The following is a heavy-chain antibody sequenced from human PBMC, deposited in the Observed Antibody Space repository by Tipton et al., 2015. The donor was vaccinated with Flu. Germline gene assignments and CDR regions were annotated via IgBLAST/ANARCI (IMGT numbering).Heavy chain of an antibody. CDR1: NGPINYFY. Sequence: TLSLTCSVSNGPINYFYWSWIRQPAGKGLEWIGRIYPSGGTDYNPSLGGRVTMSVDTAKSQFSLKLTSVTAADAAVYYCARALTSVSKDHWGQGTLVTVSS. D-gene: IGHD4-17*01. CDR3: ARALTSVSKDH. CDR2: IYPSGGT. J-gene: IGHJ4*02. V-gene: IGHV4-4*07.